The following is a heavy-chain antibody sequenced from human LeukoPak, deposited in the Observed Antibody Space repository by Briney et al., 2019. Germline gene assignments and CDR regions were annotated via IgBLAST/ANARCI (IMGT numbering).Heavy chain of an antibody. CDR3: ARVRTVEVSSSWYNYYYYMDV. Sequence: SETLSLTCTVSGGSISSGSYYWSWIRQPAGKGLEWIGRIYTSGSTNYNPSLKSRVTMSVDTSKNQFSLKLSSVTAADTAVYYCARVRTVEVSSSWYNYYYYMDVWGKGTTVTISS. CDR1: GGSISSGSYY. J-gene: IGHJ6*03. D-gene: IGHD6-13*01. CDR2: IYTSGST. V-gene: IGHV4-61*02.